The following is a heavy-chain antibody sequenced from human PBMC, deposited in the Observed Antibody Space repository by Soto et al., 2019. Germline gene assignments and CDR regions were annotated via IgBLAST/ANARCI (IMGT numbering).Heavy chain of an antibody. Sequence: QVRLQESGPGLVRPSETLSLTCTVSGGSISGEDYYWSWVRQPPGKALEWIGYVDHRGHTQYNPSLRRQLCLLSDTSKHQVSRRLTSVSVADTAVYVCAREGVGFSTGWVACWGPG. CDR3: AREGVGFSTGWVAC. D-gene: IGHD2-8*02. V-gene: IGHV4-30-4*01. CDR2: VDHRGHT. CDR1: GGSISGEDYY. J-gene: IGHJ4*02.